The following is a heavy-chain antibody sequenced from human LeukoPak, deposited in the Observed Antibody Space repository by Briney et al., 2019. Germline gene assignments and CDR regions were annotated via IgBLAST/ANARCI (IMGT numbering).Heavy chain of an antibody. CDR2: IIPIFGTA. V-gene: IGHV1-69*13. Sequence: SVKVSCKASGGTFSSYAISWVRQAPGQGLEWMGGIIPIFGTANYAQKFQGRVTITADESMSTAYMELSSLRSEDTAVYYCAVGYSYGIYYFDYWGQGTLVTVSS. J-gene: IGHJ4*02. D-gene: IGHD5-18*01. CDR1: GGTFSSYA. CDR3: AVGYSYGIYYFDY.